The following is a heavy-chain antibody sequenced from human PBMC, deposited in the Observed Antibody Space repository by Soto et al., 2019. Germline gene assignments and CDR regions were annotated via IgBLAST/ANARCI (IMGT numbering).Heavy chain of an antibody. CDR3: FVSPHLIGTTGGGY. D-gene: IGHD1-20*01. V-gene: IGHV3-23*01. CDR1: GFTFSNYA. J-gene: IGHJ4*02. Sequence: GGSLRLSCATSGFTFSNYAMSWVRQAPGKGLEWVSSISGSDSTYYADSVKGRFTISRDNSKNTLYLQMNSLRAEDTAVFYCFVSPHLIGTTGGGYWGQGTLVTVSS. CDR2: ISGSDST.